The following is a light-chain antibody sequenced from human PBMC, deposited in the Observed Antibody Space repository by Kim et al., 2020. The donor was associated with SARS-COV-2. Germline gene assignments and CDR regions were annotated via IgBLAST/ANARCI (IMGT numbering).Light chain of an antibody. Sequence: DIQMTQSPSSLSASVGDRVTITCRASQDISRYLNWYQQKPGKAPKLLIYTASSLQSGVPSRFTGSGSESDFTRTITSLQPEDFATYYCQQNSSAPRTFGQGTKVDIK. V-gene: IGKV1-39*01. CDR2: TAS. CDR3: QQNSSAPRT. J-gene: IGKJ1*01. CDR1: QDISRY.